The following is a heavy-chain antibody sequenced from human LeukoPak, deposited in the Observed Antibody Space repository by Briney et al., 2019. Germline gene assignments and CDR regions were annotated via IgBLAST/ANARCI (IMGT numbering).Heavy chain of an antibody. J-gene: IGHJ5*02. CDR1: GFTFSSYA. CDR2: IGGSGGST. Sequence: GGSLRLSCAASGFTFSSYAMSWVRQAPGKGLEWVSAIGGSGGSTYYADSVKGRFTISRDNSKNTLYPQMNSLRAEDTAVYYCAKDRVLWFGELLSVGWFDPWGQGTLVTVSS. V-gene: IGHV3-23*01. D-gene: IGHD3-10*01. CDR3: AKDRVLWFGELLSVGWFDP.